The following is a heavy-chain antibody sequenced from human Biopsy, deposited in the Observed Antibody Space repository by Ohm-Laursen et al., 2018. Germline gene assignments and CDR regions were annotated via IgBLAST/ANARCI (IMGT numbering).Heavy chain of an antibody. V-gene: IGHV4-34*01. CDR3: ARGPYGDNAGAFDV. D-gene: IGHD4/OR15-4a*01. CDR2: FSHTGTT. Sequence: SETLSLTCAVDGGSFSGYDWTWIRQPPGKGLEWVGEFSHTGTTIYNPSLKSRLTISVDKSKNHFSLRLTSVTAADTATYFYARGPYGDNAGAFDVWGQGTVVTVSS. CDR1: GGSFSGYD. J-gene: IGHJ3*01.